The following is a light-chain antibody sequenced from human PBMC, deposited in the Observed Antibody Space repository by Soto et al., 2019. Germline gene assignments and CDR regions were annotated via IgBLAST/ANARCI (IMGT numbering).Light chain of an antibody. Sequence: EIVFTQFPGTLSLSPGERATLSCRASQSVSSSYLAWYQQKPGQAPRLLIYGASSRATGIPDRFSGSGSGTDFTLTNSRLEHEDFAVYYISFGGGTKVAIK. V-gene: IGKV3-20*01. CDR1: QSVSSSY. CDR3: S. CDR2: GAS. J-gene: IGKJ4*01.